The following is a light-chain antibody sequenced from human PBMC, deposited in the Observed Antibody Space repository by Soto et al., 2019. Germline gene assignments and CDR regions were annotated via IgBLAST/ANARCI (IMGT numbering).Light chain of an antibody. CDR3: QQRSNWLLT. V-gene: IGKV3-11*01. Sequence: EIVLTQSPATLSLSPGERATLSCRASQSVSSYLAWYQQKPGQAPRLLIYDTSNRATGIPARFSGSGSGTDFTLTIISLEPEDFAVYYCQQRSNWLLTFGEGTKVEIK. J-gene: IGKJ4*01. CDR1: QSVSSY. CDR2: DTS.